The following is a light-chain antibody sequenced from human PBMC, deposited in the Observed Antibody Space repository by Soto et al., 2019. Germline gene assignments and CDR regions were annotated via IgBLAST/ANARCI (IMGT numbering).Light chain of an antibody. CDR2: KAS. V-gene: IGKV1-5*03. J-gene: IGKJ1*01. Sequence: DIQMTQSPSTLSASVGDSVTITCRASQSISTSLAWYQQKPGKAPKLLIYKASSLESGVPSRFSGSGSGTEFTLTISSLQPDDFATYYCQQSWTFGQGTKVEIK. CDR3: QQSWT. CDR1: QSISTS.